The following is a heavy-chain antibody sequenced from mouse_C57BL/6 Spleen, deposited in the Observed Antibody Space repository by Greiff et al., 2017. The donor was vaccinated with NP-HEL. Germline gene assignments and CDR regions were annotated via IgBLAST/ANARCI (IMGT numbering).Heavy chain of an antibody. D-gene: IGHD2-5*01. V-gene: IGHV1-69*01. Sequence: QVQLQQPGAELVMPGASVKLSCKASGYTFTSYWMHWVKQRPGQGLEWIGEIDPSDSYTNYNQKFKGKSTLTVDKSSSTAYMQLSSLTSEDSAVYYCARGYSNYESWFAYWGQGTLVTVSA. CDR3: ARGYSNYESWFAY. J-gene: IGHJ3*01. CDR2: IDPSDSYT. CDR1: GYTFTSYW.